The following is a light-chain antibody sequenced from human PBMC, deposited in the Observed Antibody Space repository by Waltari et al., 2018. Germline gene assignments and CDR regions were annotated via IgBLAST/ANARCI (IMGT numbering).Light chain of an antibody. CDR1: QSGTSNY. CDR2: TAS. Sequence: EIVLTQSPGTLSLSPGERATLSCRASQSGTSNYLAWYQQKPGQAPRLLMYTASSRASGIQDRFSGSGSGTDFTLTISRLEPEDFAVYYCQQYGSSPLTFGGGTKVEIK. V-gene: IGKV3-20*01. J-gene: IGKJ4*01. CDR3: QQYGSSPLT.